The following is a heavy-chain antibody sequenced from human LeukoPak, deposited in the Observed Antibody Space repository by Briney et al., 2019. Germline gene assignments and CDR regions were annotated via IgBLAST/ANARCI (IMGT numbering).Heavy chain of an antibody. CDR2: INHSGSA. Sequence: SETLSLTCAVYGGSFSGYYWSWIRQPPGKGLEWIGEINHSGSANYNPSLKSRVTISVDTSKNQFSLKLSSVTAADTAVYYCARSPLMKVPSRLLWFDPWGQGTLVTVSS. V-gene: IGHV4-34*01. CDR1: GGSFSGYY. CDR3: ARSPLMKVPSRLLWFDP. J-gene: IGHJ5*02. D-gene: IGHD2-2*01.